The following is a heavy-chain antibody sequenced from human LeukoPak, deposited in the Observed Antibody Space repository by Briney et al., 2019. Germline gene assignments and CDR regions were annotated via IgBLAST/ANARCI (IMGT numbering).Heavy chain of an antibody. CDR1: GFTFSSYE. J-gene: IGHJ6*02. Sequence: GGSLRLSCAASGFTFSSYEMTWVRQAPGKGLEWVSYISSSGSTIYYADSVKGRFTISRDNAKNSLYLQMNSLRAEDTAVYYCARDHIAAAGYYYYGMDVWGQGTTVTVSS. V-gene: IGHV3-48*03. CDR2: ISSSGSTI. D-gene: IGHD6-13*01. CDR3: ARDHIAAAGYYYYGMDV.